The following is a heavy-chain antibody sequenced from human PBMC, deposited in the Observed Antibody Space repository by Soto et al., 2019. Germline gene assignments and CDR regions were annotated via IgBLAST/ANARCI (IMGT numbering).Heavy chain of an antibody. J-gene: IGHJ5*02. D-gene: IGHD3-3*01. CDR3: AGAFTIFGGVPSCLDT. V-gene: IGHV3-48*01. CDR2: ISSSSSSI. Sequence: EVQLVESGGGLVQPGGSLRLSCAASGFIFSSYGMNWVRQAPGKGLEWVSYISSSSSSIYYADSVKGRFTISRDNAKNSLYLQRKSMRAEERAVYYCAGAFTIFGGVPSCLDTWGQGTLVTVSS. CDR1: GFIFSSYG.